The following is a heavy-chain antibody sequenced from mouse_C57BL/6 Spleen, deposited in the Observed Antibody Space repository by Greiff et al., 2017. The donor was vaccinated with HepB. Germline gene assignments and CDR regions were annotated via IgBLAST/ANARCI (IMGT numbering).Heavy chain of an antibody. V-gene: IGHV1-82*01. D-gene: IGHD1-1*01. Sequence: VQLQQSGPELVKPGASVKISCKASGYAFSSSWMNWVKQRPGKGLEWIGRIYPGDGDTNYNGKFKGKATLTADKSSSTAYMQRSSLTSEDSAVYFCASYYGSSPAWFAYWGQGTLVTVSA. CDR3: ASYYGSSPAWFAY. CDR1: GYAFSSSW. J-gene: IGHJ3*01. CDR2: IYPGDGDT.